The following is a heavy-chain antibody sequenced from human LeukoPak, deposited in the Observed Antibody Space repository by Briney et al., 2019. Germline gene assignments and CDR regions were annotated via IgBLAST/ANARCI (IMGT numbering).Heavy chain of an antibody. Sequence: GVSLRLSCAASGFTFSSYSMNWVRQAPGKGLEWVSSISSSSSYIYYADSVKGRFTISRDNAKNSLYLQMNSLRAEDTAVYYCARAPAGYSSTWYVDYWGQGTLVTVSS. D-gene: IGHD6-13*01. CDR1: GFTFSSYS. V-gene: IGHV3-21*01. CDR3: ARAPAGYSSTWYVDY. J-gene: IGHJ4*02. CDR2: ISSSSSYI.